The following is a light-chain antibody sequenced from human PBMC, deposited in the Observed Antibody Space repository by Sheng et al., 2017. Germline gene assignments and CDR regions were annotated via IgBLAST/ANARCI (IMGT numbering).Light chain of an antibody. Sequence: DIQMTQSPSTLSASVGDRVTITCRASQSIVNYLAWYQQKPGNAPKLLISKTSTLETGVPSRFSGSGSGREYTLTISSLQPDDFATYYCQQLDSYPLTFGGGTKVEIK. J-gene: IGKJ4*01. V-gene: IGKV1-5*03. CDR1: QSIVNY. CDR3: QQLDSYPLT. CDR2: KTS.